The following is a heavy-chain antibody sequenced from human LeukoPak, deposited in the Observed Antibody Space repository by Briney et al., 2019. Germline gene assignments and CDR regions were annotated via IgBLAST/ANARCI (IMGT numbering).Heavy chain of an antibody. V-gene: IGHV1-18*01. Sequence: ASVKVSCKASGYTFTSYGISWVRQAPGQGLEWMGWISAYNGNTNYAQKLQGRVTMTTDTSTSTACMELRSLRSDDTAVYYCARSRGSYRFSLDYWGQGTLVTVSS. CDR1: GYTFTSYG. CDR3: ARSRGSYRFSLDY. D-gene: IGHD1-26*01. CDR2: ISAYNGNT. J-gene: IGHJ4*02.